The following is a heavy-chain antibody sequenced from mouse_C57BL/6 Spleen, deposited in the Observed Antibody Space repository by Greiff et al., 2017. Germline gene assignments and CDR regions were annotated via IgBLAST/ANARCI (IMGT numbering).Heavy chain of an antibody. J-gene: IGHJ4*01. CDR1: GFNIKDYY. Sequence: VQLQQSGAELVKPGASVTLSCTASGFNIKDYYMHWVKQRTEQGLEWIGRIDPEDGETKYAPKLQGKATITADTSSNTAYLQLSILTSEDTAVYYCASCGNLGSAMDYWGQGTSVTVSS. CDR3: ASCGNLGSAMDY. D-gene: IGHD2-1*01. CDR2: IDPEDGET. V-gene: IGHV14-2*01.